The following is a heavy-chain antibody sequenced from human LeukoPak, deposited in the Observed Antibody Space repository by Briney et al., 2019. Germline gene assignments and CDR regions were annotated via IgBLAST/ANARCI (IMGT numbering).Heavy chain of an antibody. CDR1: GFTFSDYY. J-gene: IGHJ4*02. D-gene: IGHD5-18*01. V-gene: IGHV3-11*04. CDR3: ARDYHARTAMVRGGIERDY. CDR2: ISSSGSTI. Sequence: GGSLRLSCAASGFTFSDYYMSWIRQAPGKGLEWVSYISSSGSTIYYADPVKGRFTISRDNAKNSLYLQMNSLRAEDTAVYYCARDYHARTAMVRGGIERDYWGQGTLVTVSS.